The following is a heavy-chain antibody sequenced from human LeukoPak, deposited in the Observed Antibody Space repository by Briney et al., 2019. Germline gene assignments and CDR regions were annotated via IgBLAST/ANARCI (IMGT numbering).Heavy chain of an antibody. J-gene: IGHJ4*02. CDR2: IYYSGST. D-gene: IGHD6-13*01. CDR3: ARVVAAAGPHFDY. Sequence: SETLSLTCTVSGGSISSYYWSWIRQPPGKGLEWIGYIYYSGSTNYNPSLKCRVTISVDTSKNQFSLKLSSVTAADTAVYYCARVVAAAGPHFDYWGQGTLVTVSS. V-gene: IGHV4-59*01. CDR1: GGSISSYY.